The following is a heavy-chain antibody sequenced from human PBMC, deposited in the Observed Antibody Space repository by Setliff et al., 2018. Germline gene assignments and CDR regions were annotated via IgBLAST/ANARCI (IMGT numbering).Heavy chain of an antibody. CDR3: AKDDQIRGHNLDY. CDR1: GFTFSNYA. CDR2: ITGGGGST. V-gene: IGHV3-23*01. J-gene: IGHJ4*02. Sequence: GGSLRLSCAASGFTFSNYAMSWVRRAPGKGLAWVSGITGGGGSTYYADPVKGRFTISRDNSKNTLYLQMNSLRADDTATYYCAKDDQIRGHNLDYWGQGTLVTVSS. D-gene: IGHD3-10*01.